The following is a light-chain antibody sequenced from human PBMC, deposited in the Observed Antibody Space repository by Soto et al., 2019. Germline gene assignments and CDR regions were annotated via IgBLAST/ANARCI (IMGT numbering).Light chain of an antibody. CDR3: QHYGRSPIT. V-gene: IGKV3-15*01. J-gene: IGKJ5*01. Sequence: EIVMTQSPATLSVSPGERATLSCRASQSVSSNLAWYQQKPGQAPRLLIYGASTRATGIPARFSGSGSATDFTLTISRLEPEDFALYYCQHYGRSPITFGQGTRLENK. CDR1: QSVSSN. CDR2: GAS.